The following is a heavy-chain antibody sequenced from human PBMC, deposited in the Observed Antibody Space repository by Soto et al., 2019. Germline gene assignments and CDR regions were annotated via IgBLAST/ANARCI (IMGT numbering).Heavy chain of an antibody. V-gene: IGHV3-30-3*01. J-gene: IGHJ5*02. CDR1: GFTFSSYA. D-gene: IGHD5-18*01. CDR2: ISYDGSNK. CDR3: ARDVEDTDMGPRGNWFDP. Sequence: GGSLRLSCAASGFTFSSYAMHWVRQAPGKGLEWVAVISYDGSNKYYADSVKGRFTISRDNSKNTLYLQMNSLRAEDTAVYYCARDVEDTDMGPRGNWFDPWGQGTLVTVSS.